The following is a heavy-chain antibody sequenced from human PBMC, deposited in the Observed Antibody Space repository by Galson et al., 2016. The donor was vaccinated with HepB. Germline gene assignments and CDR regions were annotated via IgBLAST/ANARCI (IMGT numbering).Heavy chain of an antibody. J-gene: IGHJ4*02. V-gene: IGHV5-10-1*01. CDR1: GYNFTSYW. CDR2: IDPDDSYS. Sequence: QSGAEVKKPGESLGVSCKGSGYNFTSYWINWVRQEPGKGLEWVGRIDPDDSYSNYNPSIQGHVTISADKSTPTAYLQWSSLKASDTAMYYCARLSSTYFDYWGQGTLVTVSS. CDR3: ARLSSTYFDY.